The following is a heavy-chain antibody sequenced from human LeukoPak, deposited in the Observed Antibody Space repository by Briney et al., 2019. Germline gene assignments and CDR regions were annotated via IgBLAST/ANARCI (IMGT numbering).Heavy chain of an antibody. J-gene: IGHJ5*02. CDR3: ARGDLDTAIVMSNWFDP. V-gene: IGHV1-2*02. CDR2: INPNSGGT. CDR1: GYTFTGYY. Sequence: ASVKVSCKASGYTFTGYYMHWVRHAHGQGLEWMGWINPNSGGTNYEQKFQGRVTMTRDTSISTAYMELSRMRSDATAGYYCARGDLDTAIVMSNWFDPWGQGTLVTVSS. D-gene: IGHD5-18*01.